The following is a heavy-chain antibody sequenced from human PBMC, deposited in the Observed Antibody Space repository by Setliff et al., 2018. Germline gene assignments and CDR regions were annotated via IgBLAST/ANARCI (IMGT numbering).Heavy chain of an antibody. Sequence: VASVKVSCKASGGSFSNYAIIWVRQAPGQGPEWMGGIIPIYGSTNNAEKFQGRVTFSADESMSTVYMELSSLTSADTALYYCARDALYDSNDRSSYYGNWLDPWGQGTLVTVSS. CDR3: ARDALYDSNDRSSYYGNWLDP. D-gene: IGHD3-22*01. J-gene: IGHJ5*02. V-gene: IGHV1-69*13. CDR2: IIPIYGST. CDR1: GGSFSNYA.